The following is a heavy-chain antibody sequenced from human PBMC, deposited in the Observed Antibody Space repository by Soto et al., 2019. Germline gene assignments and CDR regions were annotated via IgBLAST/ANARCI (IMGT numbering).Heavy chain of an antibody. CDR2: IDPSDSYT. J-gene: IGHJ6*02. D-gene: IGHD3-9*01. CDR3: ARLAKQYYDFLTGYSLTLYSYCGMDV. CDR1: GYSFTSYW. V-gene: IGHV5-10-1*01. Sequence: ESLKISCKGSGYSFTSYWISWVRQMPGKGLEWMGRIDPSDSYTNYSPSFQGHVTISADKSISTAYLQWSSLKASDTAMYYCARLAKQYYDFLTGYSLTLYSYCGMDVWGQGTRVTVSS.